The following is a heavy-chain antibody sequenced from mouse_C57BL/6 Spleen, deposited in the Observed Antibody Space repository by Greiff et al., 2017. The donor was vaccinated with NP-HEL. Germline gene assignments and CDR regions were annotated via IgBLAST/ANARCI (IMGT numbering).Heavy chain of an antibody. D-gene: IGHD4-1*02. J-gene: IGHJ3*01. CDR1: GYTFTNYW. Sequence: QVHVKQSGAELVRPGTSVKMSCKASGYTFTNYWIGWAKQRPGHGLEWIGDIYPGGGYTNYNEKFKGKATLTADKSSSTAYMQFSSLTSEDSAIYYCAINWDREGRFAYWGQGTLVTVSA. V-gene: IGHV1-63*01. CDR2: IYPGGGYT. CDR3: AINWDREGRFAY.